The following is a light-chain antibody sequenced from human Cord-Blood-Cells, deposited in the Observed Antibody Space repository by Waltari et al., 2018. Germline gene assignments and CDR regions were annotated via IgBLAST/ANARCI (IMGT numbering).Light chain of an antibody. Sequence: EIVLTQSPATLSLSPGERATLSCSASQSVSSYLARYQQKPGQAPRLLIYDASNRATGIPARCSGSGSGTDFTLTNRSLEPEDFAVYYCQQRSNWPPWTFGQGTKVEIK. V-gene: IGKV3-11*01. CDR2: DAS. CDR1: QSVSSY. J-gene: IGKJ1*01. CDR3: QQRSNWPPWT.